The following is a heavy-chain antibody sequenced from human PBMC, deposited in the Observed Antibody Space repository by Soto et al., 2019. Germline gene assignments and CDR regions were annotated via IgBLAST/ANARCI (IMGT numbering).Heavy chain of an antibody. CDR2: VGADAATT. Sequence: DVQLLESGGGLVQPGGSLRLSCAASGFTFSGYSMSWVRQAPGKGLEWVSIVGADAATTYYADSVKGRFTISRDNSKNTLYLQMNSLRAEDTALYYCAKTYETGITRSFDYWGQGTLVTVSS. J-gene: IGHJ4*02. CDR1: GFTFSGYS. CDR3: AKTYETGITRSFDY. D-gene: IGHD1-7*01. V-gene: IGHV3-23*01.